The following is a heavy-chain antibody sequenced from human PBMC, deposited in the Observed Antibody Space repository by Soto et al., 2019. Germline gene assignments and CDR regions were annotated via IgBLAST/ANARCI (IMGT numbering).Heavy chain of an antibody. J-gene: IGHJ5*02. Sequence: PSETLSLTCTVSGGSISSYYWSWIRQPPGKGLEWIGYIYDSGSTNYNPSLKSRVTISVDTSKNQFSLKLSSVTAADTAVYYCARYGSGSSVWFDPWGQGTLVTVSS. CDR3: ARYGSGSSVWFDP. V-gene: IGHV4-59*01. CDR1: GGSISSYY. D-gene: IGHD3-10*01. CDR2: IYDSGST.